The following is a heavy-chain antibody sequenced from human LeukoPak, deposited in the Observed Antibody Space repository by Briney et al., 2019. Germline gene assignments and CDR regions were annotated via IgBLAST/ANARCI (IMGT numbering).Heavy chain of an antibody. CDR1: GFTFSETW. CDR3: ATYSNWVAGGV. Sequence: GGSLRLSRAASGFTFSETWMSWVRQAPGKGLEWVAAIKDDGGETDYVDSAKGRFTISRDNAKNSLYLQMNSLTAEDTAVYYCATYSNWVAGGVWGQGTTVSVSS. D-gene: IGHD7-27*01. J-gene: IGHJ6*02. CDR2: IKDDGGET. V-gene: IGHV3-7*01.